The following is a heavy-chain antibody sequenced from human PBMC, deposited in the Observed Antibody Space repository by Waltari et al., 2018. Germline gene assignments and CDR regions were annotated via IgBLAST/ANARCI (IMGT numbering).Heavy chain of an antibody. V-gene: IGHV4-4*07. Sequence: QVQLQESGPGLVKPSETLSLTCTVSGGSISSYYWSWIRQPAGKGLEWIGRIYTSGSTNYTPSLKSRVTMSVDTSKNQFSLKLSSVTAADTAVYYCARGTIRWLQSQDWFDPWGQGTLVTVSS. CDR3: ARGTIRWLQSQDWFDP. CDR1: GGSISSYY. CDR2: IYTSGST. D-gene: IGHD5-12*01. J-gene: IGHJ5*02.